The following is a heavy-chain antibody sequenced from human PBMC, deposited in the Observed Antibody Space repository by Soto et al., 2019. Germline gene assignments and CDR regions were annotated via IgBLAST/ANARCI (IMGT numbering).Heavy chain of an antibody. J-gene: IGHJ4*02. CDR2: IIPIFGTA. CDR3: ASATNGGYSSGWYGTPDDD. Sequence: QVQLVQSGAEVKKPGSSVKVSCKASGGTFSSYAISWVREAPGQGLVWMGGIIPIFGTANYAQKFQGRVTITADESTNTAYMELSSLRYDDTAVYYCASATNGGYSSGWYGTPDDDWGQGTLVTVSS. CDR1: GGTFSSYA. V-gene: IGHV1-69*01. D-gene: IGHD6-19*01.